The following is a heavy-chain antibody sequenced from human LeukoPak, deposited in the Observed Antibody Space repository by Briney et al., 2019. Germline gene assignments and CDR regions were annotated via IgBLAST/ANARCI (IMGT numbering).Heavy chain of an antibody. V-gene: IGHV4-4*02. J-gene: IGHJ3*02. Sequence: SETLSLTCAVSGGSISSSNWWSWVRRPPGKGLEWIGEIYHSGSTNYNPSLKSRVTISVDKSKNQFSLKLSSVTAADTAVYYCARDEYSGSYATGFDIWGQGTMVTVSS. CDR1: GGSISSSNW. D-gene: IGHD1-26*01. CDR2: IYHSGST. CDR3: ARDEYSGSYATGFDI.